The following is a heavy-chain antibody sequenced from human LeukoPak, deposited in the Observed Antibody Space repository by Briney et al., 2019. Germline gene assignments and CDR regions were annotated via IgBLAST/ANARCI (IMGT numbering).Heavy chain of an antibody. J-gene: IGHJ4*02. V-gene: IGHV4-61*02. D-gene: IGHD3-16*01. CDR3: ARGYYGGAVDS. Sequence: PSETLSLTCTVSGGSISSGSYYWSWIRQPAGKGLEWIGRIYTSGSTNYNPSLKSRVTISVDTSKNQFSLKLNSVTAADTAVYYCARGYYGGAVDSWGQGILVIVSS. CDR2: IYTSGST. CDR1: GGSISSGSYY.